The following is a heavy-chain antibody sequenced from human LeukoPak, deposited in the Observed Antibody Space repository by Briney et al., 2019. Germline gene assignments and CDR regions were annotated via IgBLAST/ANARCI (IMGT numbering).Heavy chain of an antibody. V-gene: IGHV1-2*02. D-gene: IGHD2-2*01. Sequence: RASVKVSCKASGYTFTGYYMHWVRQAPGQGLEWMGWINPNSGGTNYAQKFQGRVTMTRDTSISTAYMELSRLRSDDTAVYYCARDGIVVVPATREYNYYYYMDVWGKGTTVTISS. J-gene: IGHJ6*03. CDR2: INPNSGGT. CDR1: GYTFTGYY. CDR3: ARDGIVVVPATREYNYYYYMDV.